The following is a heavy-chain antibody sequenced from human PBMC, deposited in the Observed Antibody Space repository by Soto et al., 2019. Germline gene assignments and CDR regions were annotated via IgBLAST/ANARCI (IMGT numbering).Heavy chain of an antibody. CDR3: ARSGYYPYYYYYGIDV. CDR2: IWYDGSNK. D-gene: IGHD3-22*01. CDR1: GFTFSSYG. J-gene: IGHJ6*02. V-gene: IGHV3-33*01. Sequence: QVQLVESGGGVVQPGRSLRLSCAASGFTFSSYGMHWVRQAPGKGLEWVAVIWYDGSNKYYADSVKGRFTISRDNSKNTLYLQMNSLRAEDTAVYYCARSGYYPYYYYYGIDVWGQGTTVTVSS.